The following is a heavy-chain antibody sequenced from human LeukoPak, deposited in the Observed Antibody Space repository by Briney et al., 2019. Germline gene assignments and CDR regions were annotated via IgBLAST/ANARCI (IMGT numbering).Heavy chain of an antibody. CDR2: IYYSGST. CDR1: GGSISSGGYY. CDR3: ARLEDNWFDP. V-gene: IGHV4-31*03. Sequence: SETLSLTCTVSGGSISSGGYYWRWIRQHPGKGLEWIGYIYYSGSTYYNPSLKSRVTISVDTSKNQFSLKLSSVTAADTAVYYCARLEDNWFDPWGQGTLVTVSS. D-gene: IGHD5-24*01. J-gene: IGHJ5*02.